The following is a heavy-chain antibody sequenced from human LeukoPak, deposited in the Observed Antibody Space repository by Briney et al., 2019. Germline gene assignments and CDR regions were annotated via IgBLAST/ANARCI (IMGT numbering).Heavy chain of an antibody. CDR3: ARATMVRGVRVVHWFDP. V-gene: IGHV1-3*01. D-gene: IGHD3-10*01. CDR2: INAGNGNT. J-gene: IGHJ5*02. CDR1: GYIFTSYA. Sequence: GASVKVSCKASGYIFTSYAMHWVRQAPGQRLEWMGWINAGNGNTKNSQKFQGRVTITRDTSASTAYMELSSLRSEDTAVYYCARATMVRGVRVVHWFDPWGQGTLVTVSS.